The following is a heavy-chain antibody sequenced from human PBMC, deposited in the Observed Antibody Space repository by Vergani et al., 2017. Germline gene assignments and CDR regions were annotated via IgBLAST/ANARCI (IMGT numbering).Heavy chain of an antibody. CDR2: IYYSGST. CDR3: ARDGSVVPAAIRGYDFWSGYYAFDI. J-gene: IGHJ3*02. Sequence: QVQLQESGPGLVKPSQTLSLTCTVSGGSISSGGYYWSWIRQHPGKGLEWIGYIYYSGSTYYNPSLKSRVTISVDTSKNQFSLKLSSVTAADTAVYYCARDGSVVPAAIRGYDFWSGYYAFDIWGQGTMVTVSS. CDR1: GGSISSGGYY. D-gene: IGHD3-3*01. V-gene: IGHV4-31*03.